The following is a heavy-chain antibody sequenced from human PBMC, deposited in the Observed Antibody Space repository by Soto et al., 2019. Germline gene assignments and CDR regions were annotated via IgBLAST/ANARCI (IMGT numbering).Heavy chain of an antibody. J-gene: IGHJ6*02. CDR3: ARDPNDSSAYYHHYYYGMDV. D-gene: IGHD3-22*01. CDR2: INAGNGNT. CDR1: GYTFTSYG. Sequence: QIQLMQSGAEVKKPGASVKVSCKASGYTFTSYGIHWVRQAPGQRLEWTGWINAGNGNTKYSEKFQGRVTINRDTSASTAYLELSSLRSEDTAVYYCARDPNDSSAYYHHYYYGMDVWGQGTTVTVSS. V-gene: IGHV1-3*01.